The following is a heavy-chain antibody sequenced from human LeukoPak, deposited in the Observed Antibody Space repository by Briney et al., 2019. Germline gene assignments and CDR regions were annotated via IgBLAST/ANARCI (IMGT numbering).Heavy chain of an antibody. V-gene: IGHV3-23*01. CDR3: AKGGQLERRPHFDY. J-gene: IGHJ4*02. Sequence: PGGSLRLSCAASGFTFSSYAVSWVRQAPGKGLEWVSAISGSGGSTYYADSVKGRFTISRDNSKNTLYLQMNSLRAEDTAVYYCAKGGQLERRPHFDYWGQGTLVTVSS. D-gene: IGHD1-1*01. CDR2: ISGSGGST. CDR1: GFTFSSYA.